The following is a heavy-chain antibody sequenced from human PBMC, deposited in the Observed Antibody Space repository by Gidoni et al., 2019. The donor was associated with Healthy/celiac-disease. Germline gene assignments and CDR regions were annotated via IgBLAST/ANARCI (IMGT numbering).Heavy chain of an antibody. D-gene: IGHD6-13*01. CDR2: INHSGST. J-gene: IGHJ4*02. CDR3: ARAHSSSWYGGFDY. V-gene: IGHV4-34*01. Sequence: QVQLQQWGAGLLKPSETLSLTCAVHGGSFSGYYWSWIRQPPGKGLEWIGEINHSGSTNYNPSLKSRVTISVDTSKNQFSLKLSSVTAADTAVYYCARAHSSSWYGGFDYWGQGTLVTVSS. CDR1: GGSFSGYY.